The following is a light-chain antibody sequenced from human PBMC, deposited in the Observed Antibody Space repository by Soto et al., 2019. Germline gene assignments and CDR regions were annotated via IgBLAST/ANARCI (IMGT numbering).Light chain of an antibody. J-gene: IGLJ1*01. V-gene: IGLV2-8*01. Sequence: QSALTQPPSASGSPGQSVTISCTGTSSDVGGYNYVSWYQQHPGNAPKLMIYEVSQRPSGVPDRFSGSKSGNTASLTVSGLQAEDEADYYCTACAGSNNVLFVFGSGTKLTVL. CDR2: EVS. CDR1: SSDVGGYNY. CDR3: TACAGSNNVLFV.